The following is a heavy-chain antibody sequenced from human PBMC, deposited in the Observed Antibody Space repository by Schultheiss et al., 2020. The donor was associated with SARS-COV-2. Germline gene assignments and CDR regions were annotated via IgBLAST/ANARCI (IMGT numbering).Heavy chain of an antibody. D-gene: IGHD6-13*01. J-gene: IGHJ4*02. CDR3: AKGYSSSWFFDY. CDR1: GFTFSSYA. V-gene: IGHV3-30-3*01. CDR2: ISYDGSNK. Sequence: GGSLRLSCAASGFTFSSYAMHWVRQAPGKGLEWVAVISYDGSNKYYADSVKGRFTISRDNSKNTLYLQMNSLRAEDTAVYYCAKGYSSSWFFDYWGQGTLVTVSS.